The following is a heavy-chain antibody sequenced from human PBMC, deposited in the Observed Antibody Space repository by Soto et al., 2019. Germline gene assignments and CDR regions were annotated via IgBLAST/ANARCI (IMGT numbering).Heavy chain of an antibody. J-gene: IGHJ5*02. CDR2: IVVGSGNT. CDR1: GFTFTSSA. V-gene: IGHV1-58*01. D-gene: IGHD3-16*01. CDR3: AGDLAPPDLYTWCEP. Sequence: SVKVSCKASGFTFTSSAVQWVRQARGQRLEWIGWIVVGSGNTNYAQKFQERVTITRDVSTNTAYMEQTSLRSEDTAVYYCAGDLAPPDLYTWCEPWAQGTLVTVSS.